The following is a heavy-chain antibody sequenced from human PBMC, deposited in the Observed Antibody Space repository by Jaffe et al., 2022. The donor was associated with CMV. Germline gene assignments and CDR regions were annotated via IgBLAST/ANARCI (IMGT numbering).Heavy chain of an antibody. Sequence: EVQLLESGGDLVQPGGSLRLSCAVSGFAFSSYAMSWVRQAPGRGLEWVSLISGRDGKTHYADSVKGRFTISTDNSKNTLYLQMHSLRAEDTAIYYCARCYSSATPRPDYWGQGTLVTVSS. CDR2: ISGRDGKT. V-gene: IGHV3-23*01. CDR3: ARCYSSATPRPDY. D-gene: IGHD2-2*01. J-gene: IGHJ4*02. CDR1: GFAFSSYA.